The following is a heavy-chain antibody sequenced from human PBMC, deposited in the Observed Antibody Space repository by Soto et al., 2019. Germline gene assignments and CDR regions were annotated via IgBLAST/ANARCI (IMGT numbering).Heavy chain of an antibody. J-gene: IGHJ4*02. D-gene: IGHD1-26*01. Sequence: QVQLVESGGGVVQPGRSLRLSCAASNFTFSNYGMHWVRQAPGKGLEWVALISNDGSNKYYTDSVKGRFTISRDNSRNTLCLQMNSLRADDTAVYYCAKDGADTGTYYFDYWGQGTLITVSS. V-gene: IGHV3-30*18. CDR2: ISNDGSNK. CDR3: AKDGADTGTYYFDY. CDR1: NFTFSNYG.